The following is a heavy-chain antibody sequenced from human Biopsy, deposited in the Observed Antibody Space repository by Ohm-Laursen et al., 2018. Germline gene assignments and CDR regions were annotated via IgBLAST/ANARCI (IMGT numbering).Heavy chain of an antibody. CDR3: AKDLSVYYYYGIDF. D-gene: IGHD5/OR15-5a*01. Sequence: SLRLSCAASGFTFRTYGMHWVRLAPGKGLEWVAVISYDQITKHYADSVRGRFTISRDNSKNTLYLQVNSLRAEDTAVYYCAKDLSVYYYYGIDFWGQGTTVTVSS. J-gene: IGHJ6*02. CDR1: GFTFRTYG. CDR2: ISYDQITK. V-gene: IGHV3-30*18.